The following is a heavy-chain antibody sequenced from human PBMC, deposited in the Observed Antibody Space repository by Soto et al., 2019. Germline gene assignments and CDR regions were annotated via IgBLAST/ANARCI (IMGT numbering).Heavy chain of an antibody. CDR1: GFTFSSYS. Sequence: GGSLRLSCAASGFTFSSYSMNWVRQAPGKGLEWVSYISSSSSTIYYADSVKGRFTISRDNAKNSLYLQMNSLRAEDTAVYYCAGTVVTPAFDIWGQGTMVTVSS. CDR2: ISSSSSTI. D-gene: IGHD2-21*02. J-gene: IGHJ3*02. V-gene: IGHV3-48*04. CDR3: AGTVVTPAFDI.